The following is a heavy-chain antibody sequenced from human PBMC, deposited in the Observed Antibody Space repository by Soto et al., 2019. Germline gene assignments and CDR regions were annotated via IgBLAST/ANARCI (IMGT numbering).Heavy chain of an antibody. Sequence: GGSLRLSCAAAGFTCSSYSTNCVRQAPGKGLEWVSYISSSGSTIYYADSVKGRFTISRDNAENSLYLQMNSLRDEDTAVYYCARDLRMVYAIDFAYWGQGTLVTVSS. CDR3: ARDLRMVYAIDFAY. CDR1: GFTCSSYS. D-gene: IGHD2-8*01. J-gene: IGHJ4*02. CDR2: ISSSGSTI. V-gene: IGHV3-48*02.